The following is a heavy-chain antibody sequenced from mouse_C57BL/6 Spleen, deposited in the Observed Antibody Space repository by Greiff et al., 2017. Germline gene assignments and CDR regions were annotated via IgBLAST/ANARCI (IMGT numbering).Heavy chain of an antibody. CDR2: IYPGDGDT. V-gene: IGHV1-82*01. CDR3: ATLLAY. J-gene: IGHJ3*01. CDR1: GYAFSSSW. D-gene: IGHD6-1*01. Sequence: VQVVESGPELVKPGASVKISCKASGYAFSSSWMNWVKQRPGKGLEWIGRIYPGDGDTNYNGKFKGKATLTADKSSSTAYMQLSSLTSEDSAVYFCATLLAYWGQGTLVTVSA.